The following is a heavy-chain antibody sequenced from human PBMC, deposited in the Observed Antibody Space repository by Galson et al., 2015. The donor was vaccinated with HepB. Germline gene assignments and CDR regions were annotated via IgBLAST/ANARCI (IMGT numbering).Heavy chain of an antibody. CDR1: GASISSYY. V-gene: IGHV4-4*07. Sequence: ETLSLTCTVSGASISSYYWSWIRQPAGKGLEWIGRIYNDGSTNYNPSLKSRLTMSVDTSKNQFSLKLTSVTAADTAVYYCARDLAGTADPWGQGTLVTVSS. D-gene: IGHD6-19*01. J-gene: IGHJ5*02. CDR2: IYNDGST. CDR3: ARDLAGTADP.